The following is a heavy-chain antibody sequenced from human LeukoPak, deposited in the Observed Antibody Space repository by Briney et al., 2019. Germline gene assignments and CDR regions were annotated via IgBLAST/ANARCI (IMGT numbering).Heavy chain of an antibody. CDR2: INHSGNT. V-gene: IGHV4-34*01. J-gene: IGHJ4*02. CDR3: ASRSMVRGVREDY. Sequence: SETLSLTCAVYGGSFSGYYWSWIRQPPWKGLEGIGEINHSGNTNYNPSLKSRVTISVHTSKNQFCLKLSSVNAAETAVYYCASRSMVRGVREDYWGRGTLVTVSS. CDR1: GGSFSGYY. D-gene: IGHD3-10*01.